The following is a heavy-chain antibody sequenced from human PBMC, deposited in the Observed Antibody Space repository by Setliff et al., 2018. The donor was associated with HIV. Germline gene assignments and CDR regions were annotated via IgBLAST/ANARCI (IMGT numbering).Heavy chain of an antibody. Sequence: GESLKISCQTSGYVFTSYWIGWVRQMPGEGLEWMGIIYPEDSNIKYNPSFQNQVSISADKSISTAYLQVHNLKASDTATYYCARRDGRSMNAFEIWGPGTMVTVSS. CDR2: IYPEDSNI. V-gene: IGHV5-51*01. CDR1: GYVFTSYW. D-gene: IGHD6-13*01. CDR3: ARRDGRSMNAFEI. J-gene: IGHJ3*02.